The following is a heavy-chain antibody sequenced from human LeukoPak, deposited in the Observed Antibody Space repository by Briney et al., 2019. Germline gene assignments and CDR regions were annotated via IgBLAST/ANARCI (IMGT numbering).Heavy chain of an antibody. Sequence: PSETLSLTCTVSGGSISSGGYYWSWIRQHPGKGLEWIGYIYYSGSTYYNPSLKSRVTISVDTSKNQFSLKLSSVTAADTAVYYCVRVSIGYCSSTSCPRNAFDIWGQGTMVTVSS. V-gene: IGHV4-31*03. D-gene: IGHD2-2*01. CDR3: VRVSIGYCSSTSCPRNAFDI. J-gene: IGHJ3*02. CDR1: GGSISSGGYY. CDR2: IYYSGST.